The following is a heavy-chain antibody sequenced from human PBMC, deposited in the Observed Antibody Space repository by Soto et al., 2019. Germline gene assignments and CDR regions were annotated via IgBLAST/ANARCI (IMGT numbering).Heavy chain of an antibody. J-gene: IGHJ4*02. V-gene: IGHV4-4*02. CDR3: ARRWGEGRVDY. Sequence: QVQLQESGPGLVKPSGTLSLTCAVSGGSISSSNWWSWVRQPPGKGLEWIGEIYHSGNTNYNPSRKGRVTMAVDTSRNQFPLKLSSVNAADTAVYYCARRWGEGRVDYWGQGTLVTVSS. D-gene: IGHD3-10*01. CDR1: GGSISSSNW. CDR2: IYHSGNT.